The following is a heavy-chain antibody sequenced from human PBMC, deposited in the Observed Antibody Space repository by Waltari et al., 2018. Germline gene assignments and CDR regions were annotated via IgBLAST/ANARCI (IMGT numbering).Heavy chain of an antibody. V-gene: IGHV3-9*01. CDR1: GFTFDASA. CDR3: ARKSIFNAFDM. CDR2: ISWNSAAQ. D-gene: IGHD3-9*01. Sequence: EVQLVESGGGLVQHGRSLRLSCAASGFTFDASAMHWVRQAPGKGLVWVSGISWNSAAQGYAGSVKGRFTISRDNAKNSLYLQMNSLRAEDTALYYCARKSIFNAFDMWGQGTMVTVSS. J-gene: IGHJ3*02.